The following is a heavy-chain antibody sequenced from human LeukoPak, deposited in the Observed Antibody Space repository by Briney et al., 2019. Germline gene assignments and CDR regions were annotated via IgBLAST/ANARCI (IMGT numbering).Heavy chain of an antibody. CDR1: GGTFSSYA. CDR3: ARAGNYDILTGYYTPHNWFDP. V-gene: IGHV1-69*04. Sequence: SVKVSCKASGGTFSSYAIGWVRQAPGQGLEWMGRIIPILGIANYAQKFQGRVTITADKSTSTAYMELSSLRSEDTAVYYCARAGNYDILTGYYTPHNWFDPWGQGTLVTVSS. CDR2: IIPILGIA. D-gene: IGHD3-9*01. J-gene: IGHJ5*02.